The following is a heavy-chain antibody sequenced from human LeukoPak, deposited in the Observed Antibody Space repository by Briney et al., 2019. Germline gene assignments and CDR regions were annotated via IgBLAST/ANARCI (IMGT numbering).Heavy chain of an antibody. CDR2: ISFHGRGK. V-gene: IGHV3-30*04. CDR3: ARQDCSSGSCYLDY. J-gene: IGHJ4*02. D-gene: IGHD2-15*01. Sequence: GGSLRLSCAASGFTFSNYAMHWVRQAPGKGLEWVAVISFHGRGKFYADSVKGRLTISRDNSQNTLFVQMNSLRAEDTAVYYCARQDCSSGSCYLDYWGQGILVTVSS. CDR1: GFTFSNYA.